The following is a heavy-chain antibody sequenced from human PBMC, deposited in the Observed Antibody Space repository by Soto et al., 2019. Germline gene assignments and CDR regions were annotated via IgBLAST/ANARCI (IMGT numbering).Heavy chain of an antibody. Sequence: GGSLRLSCAASGFTFSSYAMSWVRQAPGKGLEWVSAISGSGGSTYYADSVKGRFTISRDNAKNSLYLQMNSLRAEDTAVYYCASYISSSSKTYGMDVWGQGTTVTVSS. CDR3: ASYISSSSKTYGMDV. J-gene: IGHJ6*02. V-gene: IGHV3-23*01. D-gene: IGHD6-13*01. CDR1: GFTFSSYA. CDR2: ISGSGGST.